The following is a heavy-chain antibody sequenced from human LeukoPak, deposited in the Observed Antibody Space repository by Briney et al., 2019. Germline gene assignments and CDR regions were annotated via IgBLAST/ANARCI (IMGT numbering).Heavy chain of an antibody. CDR2: ISNDGSNK. V-gene: IGHV3-30*04. CDR3: ARGTQLWAILDY. D-gene: IGHD5-18*01. CDR1: GLTFSSYA. J-gene: IGHJ4*02. Sequence: RRSLRPSCAASGLTFSSYAMHWDRHAPGNWMEWVAVISNDGSNKYYADSVKGRFTISRDNSKNTLYLQMNSLRAEDTAGYYCARGTQLWAILDYWGQGTLVTVSS.